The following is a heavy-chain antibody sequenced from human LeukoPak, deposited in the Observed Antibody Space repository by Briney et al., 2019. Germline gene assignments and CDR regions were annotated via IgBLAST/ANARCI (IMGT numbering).Heavy chain of an antibody. Sequence: ASVKVSCKASGYTFTTYDINWVRQAPGQGLEWMGYINTNSGNTGYARKFQGRVTITRTTSISTVYMELRSLRYEDTAVYYRARRSGSGRNPFHIWGHGTLVTVSS. J-gene: IGHJ3*02. CDR2: INTNSGNT. CDR3: ARRSGSGRNPFHI. V-gene: IGHV1-8*03. D-gene: IGHD3-10*01. CDR1: GYTFTTYD.